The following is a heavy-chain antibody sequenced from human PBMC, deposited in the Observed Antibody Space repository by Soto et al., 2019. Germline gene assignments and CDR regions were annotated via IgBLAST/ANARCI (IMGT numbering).Heavy chain of an antibody. CDR3: ARGRDGDV. CDR1: GGSFSGYH. CDR2: INHSGST. Sequence: PSETLSLTCAVYGGSFSGYHWSWIRQPPGKGLEWIGEINHSGSTNYNPSLKSRVTISVDTSKTQFSLRLSSVTAADTAVYYCARGRDGDVWGQGTTVTVCS. V-gene: IGHV4-34*01. J-gene: IGHJ6*02.